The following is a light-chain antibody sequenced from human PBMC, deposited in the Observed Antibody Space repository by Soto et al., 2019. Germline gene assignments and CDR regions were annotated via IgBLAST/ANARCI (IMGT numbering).Light chain of an antibody. J-gene: IGKJ1*01. CDR3: QQSYSTPT. V-gene: IGKV1-39*01. CDR1: QSITNY. Sequence: DIQMTQSPSSLSASVGDRVTITCRASQSITNYLNWYQHKPGKAPKLLLYTASTLQNGVPLRFSGSGSGTDFTLTISGLQPEDLATYYCQQSYSTPTFGQGTKVEI. CDR2: TAS.